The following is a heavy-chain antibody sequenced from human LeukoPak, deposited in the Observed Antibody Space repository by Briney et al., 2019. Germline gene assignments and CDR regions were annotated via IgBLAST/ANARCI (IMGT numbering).Heavy chain of an antibody. CDR1: GGSISSYY. CDR3: ARERGSFSSSWSDY. CDR2: IYTSGST. J-gene: IGHJ4*02. D-gene: IGHD6-13*01. Sequence: SETLSLTCTVSGGSISSYYWSWIRQPAGKGLEWIGRIYTSGSTNYNPSLKSRVTMSVDTSKNQFSLKLSSVTAADPAVYYCARERGSFSSSWSDYWGQRTLVTVSS. V-gene: IGHV4-4*07.